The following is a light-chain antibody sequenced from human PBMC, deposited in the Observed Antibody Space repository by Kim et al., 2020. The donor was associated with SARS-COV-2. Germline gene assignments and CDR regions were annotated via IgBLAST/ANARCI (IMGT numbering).Light chain of an antibody. CDR2: GAS. J-gene: IGKJ4*01. CDR3: QQYNDWPLS. Sequence: EIVMTQSPVILSVSPGERATLSCRASQSVGTSLAWFQQKPGQAPRLLIYGASVRAAGLPARFSGRGSGTDFTLTIDSLQSEDFTVYYCQQYNDWPLSFGGGTKVDIK. V-gene: IGKV3-15*01. CDR1: QSVGTS.